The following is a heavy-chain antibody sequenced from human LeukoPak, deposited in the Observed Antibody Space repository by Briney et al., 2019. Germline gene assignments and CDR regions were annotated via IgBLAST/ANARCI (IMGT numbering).Heavy chain of an antibody. V-gene: IGHV3-53*01. Sequence: GGSLRLSCAASAFTISSNYMSWVRQAPGKGLEWVSVVFSGGTTYYADSVKGRFTIARDNSKNTLYLQMNSLRAEDTAVYYCARGSRSPSGTYHYYFDYWGQGTLVTVSS. CDR1: AFTISSNY. CDR2: VFSGGTT. J-gene: IGHJ4*02. D-gene: IGHD1-26*01. CDR3: ARGSRSPSGTYHYYFDY.